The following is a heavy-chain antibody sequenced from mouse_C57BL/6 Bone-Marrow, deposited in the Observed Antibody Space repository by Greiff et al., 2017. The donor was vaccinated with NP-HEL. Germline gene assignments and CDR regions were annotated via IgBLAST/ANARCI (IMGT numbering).Heavy chain of an antibody. J-gene: IGHJ2*01. CDR3: ARRRWDIDY. CDR2: IYPRSGNT. D-gene: IGHD3-3*01. Sequence: QVTLKVSGAELARPGASVKLSCKASGYTFTSYGISWVKQRTGQGLEWIGEIYPRSGNTYYNEKFKGQATLTADKSASTAYMELRSLTSEDAAVYYCARRRWDIDYWGQGTTLTVSS. V-gene: IGHV1-81*01. CDR1: GYTFTSYG.